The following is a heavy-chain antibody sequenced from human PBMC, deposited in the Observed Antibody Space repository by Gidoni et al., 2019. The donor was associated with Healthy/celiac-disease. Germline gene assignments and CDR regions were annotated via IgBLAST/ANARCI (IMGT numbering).Heavy chain of an antibody. Sequence: QVQLVESGGGVVQPGRSLRLSCAASGFTFSSYAMHWVRPAPGKGLEWVAVISYDGSNKYYADSVKGRFTISRDNSKNTLYLQMNSLRAEDTAVYYCAGPISSGWYSVSYFQHWGQGTLVTVSS. CDR2: ISYDGSNK. CDR3: AGPISSGWYSVSYFQH. V-gene: IGHV3-30-3*01. D-gene: IGHD6-19*01. J-gene: IGHJ1*01. CDR1: GFTFSSYA.